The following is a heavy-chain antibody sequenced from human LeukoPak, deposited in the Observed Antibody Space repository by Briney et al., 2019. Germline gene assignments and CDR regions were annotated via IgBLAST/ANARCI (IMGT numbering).Heavy chain of an antibody. Sequence: PGGSLRLSCAASGFTFSSYGMHWVRRAPGKGLEWVAFIHYDGTNEYYADSVKGRLTISRDNSKNTLYLQMNSLRADDTAVYYCAKSYRQTLAVAGFEFDYWGQGSLVTVSS. J-gene: IGHJ4*02. CDR1: GFTFSSYG. CDR2: IHYDGTNE. D-gene: IGHD6-19*01. V-gene: IGHV3-30*02. CDR3: AKSYRQTLAVAGFEFDY.